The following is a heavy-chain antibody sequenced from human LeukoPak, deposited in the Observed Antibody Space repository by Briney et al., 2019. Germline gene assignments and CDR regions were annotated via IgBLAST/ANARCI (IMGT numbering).Heavy chain of an antibody. CDR1: GFTVSSNY. V-gene: IGHV3-66*01. CDR2: IYSGGST. D-gene: IGHD6-13*01. J-gene: IGHJ3*02. Sequence: GGSLRLSCAASGFTVSSNYMSWVRQAPGKGLEWVSVIYSGGSTYYADSVKGRFTISRDNSKNTLYLQMSSLRAEDTAVYHCARDWPSEWQQLPDYDAVDIWGQGTMVTVSS. CDR3: ARDWPSEWQQLPDYDAVDI.